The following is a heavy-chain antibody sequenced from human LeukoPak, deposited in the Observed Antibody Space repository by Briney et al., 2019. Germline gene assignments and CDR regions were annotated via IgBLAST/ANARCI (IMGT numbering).Heavy chain of an antibody. CDR2: INPNSGGT. Sequence: ASVKVSCKASGYTFTGYYMHWVRQAPGQGLEWMGRINPNSGGTNYAQKFQGRVTMTRDTSISTAYMELSRLRPDDTAVYYCARSTWMSGVLGYSGYDFCYWGQGTLVTVSS. CDR3: ARSTWMSGVLGYSGYDFCY. V-gene: IGHV1-2*06. J-gene: IGHJ4*02. CDR1: GYTFTGYY. D-gene: IGHD5-12*01.